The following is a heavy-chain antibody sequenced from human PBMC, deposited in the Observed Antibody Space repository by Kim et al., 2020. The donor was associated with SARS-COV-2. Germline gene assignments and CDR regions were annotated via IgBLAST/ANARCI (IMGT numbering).Heavy chain of an antibody. J-gene: IGHJ6*02. CDR3: ARDPGVSTIFGVVIRNPNYYGMDV. D-gene: IGHD3-3*01. Sequence: ASVKVSCKASGYTFTSYAMNWVRQAPGQGLEWMGWINTNTGNPTYAQGFTGRFVFSLDTSVSTAYLQISSLKAEDTVVYYCARDPGVSTIFGVVIRNPNYYGMDVWGQGTTVTVSS. CDR2: INTNTGNP. V-gene: IGHV7-4-1*02. CDR1: GYTFTSYA.